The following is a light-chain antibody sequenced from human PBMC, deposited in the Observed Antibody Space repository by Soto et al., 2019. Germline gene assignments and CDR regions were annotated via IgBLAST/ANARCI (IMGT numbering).Light chain of an antibody. V-gene: IGKV1-39*01. CDR1: QPISTS. CDR2: AAF. J-gene: IGKJ2*01. CDR3: QQSDSTPYS. Sequence: DIQMTQSPPSLSASVGDRVTITCRASQPISTSLNWYQHKPGVAPKVLIYAAFSLKSGVPSRFSGDRSETDFTLTISSLQPEDFATYYCQQSDSTPYSFGQGTKLEIK.